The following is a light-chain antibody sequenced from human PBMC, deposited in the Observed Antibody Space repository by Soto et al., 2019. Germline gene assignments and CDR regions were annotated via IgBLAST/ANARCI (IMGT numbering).Light chain of an antibody. CDR2: KAF. Sequence: DIQMTQSPSTLSASIGDRVTITCRASQSISSCLAWYQQKPGKDPKLLISKAFYLEIGVPSRFSGSGSGTQFTLTISSLQPDDVANSYSHRYNVYSLTFGQGTKLEIK. J-gene: IGKJ2*01. V-gene: IGKV1-5*03. CDR1: QSISSC. CDR3: HRYNVYSLT.